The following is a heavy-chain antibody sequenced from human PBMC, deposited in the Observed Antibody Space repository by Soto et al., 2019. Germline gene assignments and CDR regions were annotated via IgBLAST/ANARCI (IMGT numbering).Heavy chain of an antibody. CDR1: VFTFSSNY. V-gene: IGHV3-53*01. J-gene: IGHJ6*02. CDR3: ARDRGSRGYCSSTSCPYYYGMDV. Sequence: QTGGSLRLAGAASVFTFSSNYMSWVRQAPGKGLELVSVIYSGGITYYADSVKGRFTISRDNSKNTLYLQMNSLRAEDTAVYFCARDRGSRGYCSSTSCPYYYGMDVWGQGTTVTVSS. D-gene: IGHD2-2*01. CDR2: IYSGGIT.